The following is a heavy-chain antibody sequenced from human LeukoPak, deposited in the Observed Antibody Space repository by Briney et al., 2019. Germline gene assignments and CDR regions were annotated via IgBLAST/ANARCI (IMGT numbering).Heavy chain of an antibody. CDR1: GFTFSTYG. Sequence: GGSLRLSCAASGFTFSTYGMNWVRQAPGKGLEWVSGISGSGSNTYYPDSVKGRLTTSRDNSKKTLYLQMNSLRAEDTALYYCAKDIAAAYYYYGMDVWGQGTTVTVSS. J-gene: IGHJ6*02. V-gene: IGHV3-23*01. D-gene: IGHD6-13*01. CDR3: AKDIAAAYYYYGMDV. CDR2: ISGSGSNT.